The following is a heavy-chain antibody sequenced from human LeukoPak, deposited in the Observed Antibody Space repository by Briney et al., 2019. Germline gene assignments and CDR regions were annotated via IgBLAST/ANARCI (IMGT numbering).Heavy chain of an antibody. J-gene: IGHJ4*02. CDR2: ISGSGGST. CDR3: ARSGTYCGGDCYQLDY. V-gene: IGHV3-23*01. D-gene: IGHD2-21*01. CDR1: GFTFSSYA. Sequence: GGSLRLSCAASGFTFSSYAMSWVRQAPGKGLEWVSAISGSGGSTYYADSVKGRFTISRDNSKNTLYLQMNSLRAEDTAVYYCARSGTYCGGDCYQLDYWGQGTLVTVSS.